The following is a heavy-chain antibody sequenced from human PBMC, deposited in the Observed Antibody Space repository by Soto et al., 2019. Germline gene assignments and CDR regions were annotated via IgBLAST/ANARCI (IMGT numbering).Heavy chain of an antibody. J-gene: IGHJ4*02. CDR3: AKDLRLGSRNQQPHHFDY. CDR1: GFTFSSYG. CDR2: ISYDGSNK. V-gene: IGHV3-30*18. D-gene: IGHD6-13*01. Sequence: GGSLRLSCAASGFTFSSYGMHWVRQAPGKGLEWVAVISYDGSNKYYADSVKGRFTISRDNSKNTLYLQMNSLRAEDTAVYYCAKDLRLGSRNQQPHHFDYWGQGTLVTVSS.